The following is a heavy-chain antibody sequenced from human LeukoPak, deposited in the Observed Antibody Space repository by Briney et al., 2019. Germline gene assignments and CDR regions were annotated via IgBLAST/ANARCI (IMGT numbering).Heavy chain of an antibody. V-gene: IGHV3-23*01. CDR3: AKAQLRYFDYLHYFDY. CDR2: ISGSGGST. CDR1: GFSFSSYA. J-gene: IGHJ4*02. Sequence: GGSLRLSCAASGFSFSSYAMTWVRQAPGKGLEWVSSISGSGGSTAYADSVKGRFTISRDNSKNTLYLQMNSLRAEDTAVYYCAKAQLRYFDYLHYFDYWGQGTLVTVSS. D-gene: IGHD3-9*01.